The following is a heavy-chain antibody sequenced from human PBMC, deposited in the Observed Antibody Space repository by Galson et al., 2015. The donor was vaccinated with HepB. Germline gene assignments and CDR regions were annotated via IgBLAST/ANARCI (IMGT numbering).Heavy chain of an antibody. V-gene: IGHV3-7*01. J-gene: IGHJ4*02. CDR3: ARDLVWEKTGTDY. Sequence: SLRLSCAASGFTFSDFWMSWVRQTPGKGLEWLATIKQDGSEKYYVDSVKGRFTISRDNAKNSLYLQMNSLRAEDTAVYYCARDLVWEKTGTDYWGQGTLVTVSS. D-gene: IGHD3-16*01. CDR2: IKQDGSEK. CDR1: GFTFSDFW.